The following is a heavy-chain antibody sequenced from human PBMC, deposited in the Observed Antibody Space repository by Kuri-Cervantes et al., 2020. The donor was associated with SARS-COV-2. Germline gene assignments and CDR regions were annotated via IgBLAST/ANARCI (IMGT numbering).Heavy chain of an antibody. V-gene: IGHV3-74*01. CDR2: INPDGSYT. CDR1: GFTFSNAW. J-gene: IGHJ6*02. Sequence: GGSLRLSCAASGFTFSNAWMNWVRQAPGKGLVWVSRINPDGSYTNNADSVKGRFTLSRDNAKNMLFLQMNSLRAEDTAVYYCASQQLRDVGYGMDVWGQGTTVTVSS. D-gene: IGHD5-18*01. CDR3: ASQQLRDVGYGMDV.